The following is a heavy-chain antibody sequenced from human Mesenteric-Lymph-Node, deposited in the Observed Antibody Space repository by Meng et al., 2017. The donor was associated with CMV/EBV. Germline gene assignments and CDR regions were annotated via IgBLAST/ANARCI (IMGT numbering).Heavy chain of an antibody. V-gene: IGHV4-59*01. CDR3: ATIYGSGSRDDY. CDR1: GGSISSYY. D-gene: IGHD3-10*01. Sequence: GSLRLSCNISGGSISSYYWSWIRQSPGKGLEWIGYIYYTGSTDYNPSLTSRVTISLDTSNNQFSLKLSSVTAADTAVYYCATIYGSGSRDDYWGQGTLVTVSS. J-gene: IGHJ4*02. CDR2: IYYTGST.